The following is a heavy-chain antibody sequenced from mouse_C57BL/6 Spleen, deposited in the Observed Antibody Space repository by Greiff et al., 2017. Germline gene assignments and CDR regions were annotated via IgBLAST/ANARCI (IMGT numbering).Heavy chain of an antibody. CDR2: IYLRSGNT. D-gene: IGHD3-1*01. CDR3: ARGETGYYFDY. J-gene: IGHJ2*01. Sequence: QVQLQQSGAELARPGASVKLSCKASGYTFTSSGICRVKQRTGKGLEWIGEIYLRSGNTYYNEKFKGKATLTADKSSSTAYMELRSLTSEDSAVYFCARGETGYYFDYWGQGTTLTVSS. V-gene: IGHV1-81*01. CDR1: GYTFTSSG.